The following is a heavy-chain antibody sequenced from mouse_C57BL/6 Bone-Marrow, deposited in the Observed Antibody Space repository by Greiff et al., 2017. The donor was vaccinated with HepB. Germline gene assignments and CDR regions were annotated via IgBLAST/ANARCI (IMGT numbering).Heavy chain of an antibody. CDR3: ARRVYGYYFDY. CDR2: IFPGSGST. CDR1: GYTFTDYY. Sequence: QVQLQQSGAELARPGASVKISCKASGYTFTDYYINWVKQRPGQGLEWIGWIFPGSGSTYYNEKFKGKATLTVDKSSSTAYMLLSSLTYEDSAVYFCARRVYGYYFDYWGQGTTLTVSS. J-gene: IGHJ2*01. D-gene: IGHD2-2*01. V-gene: IGHV1-75*01.